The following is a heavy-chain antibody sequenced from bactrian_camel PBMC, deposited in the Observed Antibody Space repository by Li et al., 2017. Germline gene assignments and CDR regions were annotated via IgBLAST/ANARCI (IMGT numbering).Heavy chain of an antibody. CDR2: IYSDGGTT. Sequence: VQLVESGGGLVQPGGSLTLSCATSGFTFSSYAMYWVRQVPGKGLEWVSSIYSDGGTTYYADSLKGRFTISRDNAKNTVYLQMNSLKPEDTAVYYCARDWRTVVGVTPGDSWGQGTQVTVS. J-gene: IGHJ4*01. CDR3: ARDWRTVVGVTPGDS. V-gene: IGHV3S40*01. D-gene: IGHD3*01. CDR1: GFTFSSYA.